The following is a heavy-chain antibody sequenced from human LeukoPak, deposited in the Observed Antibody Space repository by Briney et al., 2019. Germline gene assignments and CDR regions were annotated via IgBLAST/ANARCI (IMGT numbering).Heavy chain of an antibody. CDR3: ARQGHSGYEKYYFDY. J-gene: IGHJ4*02. V-gene: IGHV5-51*01. CDR1: GYSFTSYW. D-gene: IGHD5-12*01. CDR2: IYPGDSDT. Sequence: GESLKISCKGSGYSFTSYWIGWVRQMPGKGLEWMGIIYPGDSDTRYSPSFQGQVTISADKSISTAYLQWSSLKASDTAMYYCARQGHSGYEKYYFDYWGQGTLVTVSS.